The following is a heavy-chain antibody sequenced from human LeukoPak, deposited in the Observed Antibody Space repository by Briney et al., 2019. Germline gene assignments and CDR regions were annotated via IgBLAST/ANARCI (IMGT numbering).Heavy chain of an antibody. D-gene: IGHD7-27*01. CDR2: ISGSGGST. Sequence: GRSLRLSCAASGFTFSSYAMSWVRQAPGKGLEWVSAISGSGGSTYYADSVKGRFTISRDNSKNTLYLQMNSLRAEDTAVYYCAKDSANWGDFDYWGQGTLVTVSS. V-gene: IGHV3-23*01. CDR3: AKDSANWGDFDY. CDR1: GFTFSSYA. J-gene: IGHJ4*02.